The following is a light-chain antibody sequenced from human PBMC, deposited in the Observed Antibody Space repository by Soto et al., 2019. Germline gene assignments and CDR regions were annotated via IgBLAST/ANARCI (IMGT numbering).Light chain of an antibody. CDR3: QQYATYRT. V-gene: IGKV1-5*03. J-gene: IGKJ2*01. CDR2: KPS. CDR1: QTISSW. Sequence: DIQMTQSPSTLSASVGDRVTITCRASQTISSWLAWYQLKPGRAPKLLISKPSNLESGVASRFSGTRSGTEFTLTISSLQPDDVATYSCQQYATYRTFGQGTKLEIK.